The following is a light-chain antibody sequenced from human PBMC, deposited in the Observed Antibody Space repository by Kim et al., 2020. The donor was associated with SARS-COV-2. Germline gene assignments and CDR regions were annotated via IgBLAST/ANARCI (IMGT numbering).Light chain of an antibody. V-gene: IGKV1-33*01. CDR1: QDVSNY. CDR2: DAS. CDR3: QQYDNLLIT. Sequence: ASLRDRVTITCHANQDVSNYLNWYQQKPGKAPKLLIYDASNLETGVPSRFSGSGSGTDFTFTISSLQPEDIATYYCQQYDNLLITFGQGTRLEIK. J-gene: IGKJ5*01.